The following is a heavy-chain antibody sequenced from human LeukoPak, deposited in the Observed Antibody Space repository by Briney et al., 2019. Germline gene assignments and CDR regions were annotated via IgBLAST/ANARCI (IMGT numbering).Heavy chain of an antibody. D-gene: IGHD1-1*01. CDR3: EKTKVGHSRCQIYNFGG. Sequence: PGGSLRLSCAASGFTFNYFTMSWVRQTPRKGLEWVSGISGSDDDTHYADSVKGRFTISRDNSKNTLYLHMNSLRAEDPPLYSCEKTKVGHSRCQIYNFGGWGERSPVS. CDR2: ISGSDDDT. J-gene: IGHJ6*01. CDR1: GFTFNYFT. V-gene: IGHV3-23*01.